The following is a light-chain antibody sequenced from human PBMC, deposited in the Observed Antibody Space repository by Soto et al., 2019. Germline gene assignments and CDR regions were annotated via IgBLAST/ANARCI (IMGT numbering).Light chain of an antibody. Sequence: QSVLTQPPSVSAATGPTVTICCSGSSSNIGGNSVSWYQQLPGTAPKLLIYDDNKRPSGIPDRFSGSKSGTSATLGITGFQTGDEADYYCGSWDSSLSAYVFGTGTKV. CDR1: SSNIGGNS. CDR3: GSWDSSLSAYV. CDR2: DDN. J-gene: IGLJ1*01. V-gene: IGLV1-51*01.